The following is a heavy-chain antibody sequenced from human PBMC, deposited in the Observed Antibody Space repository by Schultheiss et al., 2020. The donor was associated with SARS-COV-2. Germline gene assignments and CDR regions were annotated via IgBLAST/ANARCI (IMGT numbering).Heavy chain of an antibody. CDR1: GYTFTGYY. D-gene: IGHD6-6*01. Sequence: ASVKVSCKASGYTFTGYYMHWVRQAPGQGLEWMGWINPNSGGTNYAQKFQGRVTMTRDTSISTAYMELSRLRSEDTAVYYCARGIAARPYYGMDVWGQGTTVTVSS. CDR2: INPNSGGT. V-gene: IGHV1-2*02. CDR3: ARGIAARPYYGMDV. J-gene: IGHJ6*02.